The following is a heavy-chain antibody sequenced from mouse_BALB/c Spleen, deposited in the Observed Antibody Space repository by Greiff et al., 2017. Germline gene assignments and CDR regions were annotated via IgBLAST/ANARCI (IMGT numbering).Heavy chain of an antibody. Sequence: DVHLVESGGGLVQPGGSRKLSCAASGFTFSSFGMHWVRQAPEKGLEWVAYISSGSSTIYYADTVKGRFTISRDNPKNTLFLQMTSLRSEDTAMYYCARLWLLRGYAMDYWGQGTSVTVSS. CDR3: ARLWLLRGYAMDY. D-gene: IGHD2-3*01. CDR2: ISSGSSTI. V-gene: IGHV5-17*02. CDR1: GFTFSSFG. J-gene: IGHJ4*01.